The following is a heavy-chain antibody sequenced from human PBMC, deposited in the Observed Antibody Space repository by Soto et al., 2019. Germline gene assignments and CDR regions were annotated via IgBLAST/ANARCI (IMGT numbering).Heavy chain of an antibody. CDR2: IYYSGST. Sequence: QVHLQESGPGLVKPSQTLSLTCTVSGGSISSSDFHWSWIRQPPGKVLEWIGYIYYSGSTSYNPSLKSRVTISLDTSKNQFSLKLSSVTAADTAVYYCARVSDSSAYYSDYWGQRTLVTVSS. V-gene: IGHV4-30-4*01. D-gene: IGHD3-22*01. J-gene: IGHJ4*02. CDR3: ARVSDSSAYYSDY. CDR1: GGSISSSDFH.